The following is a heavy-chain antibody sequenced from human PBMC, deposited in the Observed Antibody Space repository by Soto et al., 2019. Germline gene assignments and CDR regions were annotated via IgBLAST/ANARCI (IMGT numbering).Heavy chain of an antibody. CDR2: INPNSGGT. V-gene: IGHV1-2*02. Sequence: ASVKVSCKASGYTFTGYYMHWVRQAPGQGLEWMGWINPNSGGTNYAQKFQGRVTMTRDTSISTAYMELSRLRSDDTAVYYCARWGAYSSSSIDYWGQGTLVTVYS. J-gene: IGHJ4*02. CDR3: ARWGAYSSSSIDY. CDR1: GYTFTGYY. D-gene: IGHD6-13*01.